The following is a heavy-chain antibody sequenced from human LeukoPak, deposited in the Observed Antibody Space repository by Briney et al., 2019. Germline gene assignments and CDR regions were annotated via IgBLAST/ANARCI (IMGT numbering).Heavy chain of an antibody. J-gene: IGHJ3*01. V-gene: IGHV3-23*01. CDR1: GFTISSYS. D-gene: IGHD3-16*01. Sequence: GGSLRLSCAASGFTISSYSMNWVRQAPGEGLGWVSSITATGGISYADSVKGRFTISRDNSKSTLSLQMNSLRAEDTAVYYCTKDPNGDYVGAFDFWGQGTMVTVSS. CDR2: ITATGGI. CDR3: TKDPNGDYVGAFDF.